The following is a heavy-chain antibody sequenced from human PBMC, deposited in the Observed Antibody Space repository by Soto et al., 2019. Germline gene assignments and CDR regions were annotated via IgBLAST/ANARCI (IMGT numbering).Heavy chain of an antibody. CDR3: ARDPLGPLTTVNV. V-gene: IGHV3-66*01. Sequence: GGSLRLSCAVSGFTVSSNYMSWVRQAPGKGLEWVSVIYRGGNTFYTDSVKGRFTISRDNSNNTLYLQMNSLRVEDTAVYYCARDPLGPLTTVNVWGQGTLVTVSS. CDR2: IYRGGNT. CDR1: GFTVSSNY. D-gene: IGHD4-17*01. J-gene: IGHJ4*02.